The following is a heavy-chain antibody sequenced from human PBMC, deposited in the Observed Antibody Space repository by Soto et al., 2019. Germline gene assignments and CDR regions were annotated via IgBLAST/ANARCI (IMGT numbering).Heavy chain of an antibody. J-gene: IGHJ4*02. CDR1: GFTFSSYA. D-gene: IGHD2-8*01. V-gene: IGHV3-23*01. CDR3: GLSWAYCSSAVCLTAVDS. CDR2: ISGSGGST. Sequence: EVQLLESGGGLVQPGGSLRLSCAASGFTFSSYAMSWVRQAPGKGLEWVSTISGSGGSTYYADSVKGRFTISRDNSKNTLFLLMNSLRAEDTALYYCGLSWAYCSSAVCLTAVDSWGQGTLVTVSS.